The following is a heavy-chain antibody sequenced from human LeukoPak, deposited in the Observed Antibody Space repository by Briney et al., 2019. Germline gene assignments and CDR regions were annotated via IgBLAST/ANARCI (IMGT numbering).Heavy chain of an antibody. V-gene: IGHV3-7*01. CDR1: VITFSTYW. Sequence: GGSLRLSCAASVITFSTYWMSWVRQAPGKGLEWLANIKQDGSEKYYLDSVKGRFTISRDNAKNSLYLQMNSLRPEDTAVYYCATTEHWLPQGVDYWGQGTLVTVSS. CDR3: ATTEHWLPQGVDY. D-gene: IGHD6-19*01. CDR2: IKQDGSEK. J-gene: IGHJ4*02.